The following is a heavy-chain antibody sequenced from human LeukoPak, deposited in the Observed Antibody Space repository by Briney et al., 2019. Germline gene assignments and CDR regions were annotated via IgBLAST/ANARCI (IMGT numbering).Heavy chain of an antibody. Sequence: SETLSLTCTVSGGFISSYYWSWIRQPPGKGLEWIGYIYYSGSTNYNPSLKSRVTISVDTSKNQFSLKLSSVTAADTAVYYCARGTYSRDYWGQGTLVTVSS. CDR1: GGFISSYY. V-gene: IGHV4-59*01. CDR3: ARGTYSRDY. CDR2: IYYSGST. J-gene: IGHJ4*02. D-gene: IGHD2-21*01.